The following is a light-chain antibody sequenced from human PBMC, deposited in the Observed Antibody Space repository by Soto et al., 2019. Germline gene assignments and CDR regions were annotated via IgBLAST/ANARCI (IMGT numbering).Light chain of an antibody. J-gene: IGKJ5*01. Sequence: EIVMTQSPATLSVSPGERATLSCRASQSVSSNLAWYQQKPGQAPRLLIYGASTRATGIPARFSGSWSGTEFTLTISSLQSEDFAVYYCQQYNNWPPRSITFGQGTRLEIK. V-gene: IGKV3-15*01. CDR3: QQYNNWPPRSIT. CDR1: QSVSSN. CDR2: GAS.